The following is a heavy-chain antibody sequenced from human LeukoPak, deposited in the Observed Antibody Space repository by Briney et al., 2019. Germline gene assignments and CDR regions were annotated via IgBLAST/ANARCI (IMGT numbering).Heavy chain of an antibody. CDR1: GFTFNNYA. Sequence: GGSLRLSCAASGFTFNNYAMTWVRQSPGKGLEWVSVISGSGTNTYDADSVKGRFTISRDNSNNTLTLHMNSLRTEDTSIYFCAKGAWAADGPMGNNFASWGQGSLVTVSS. J-gene: IGHJ4*02. CDR2: ISGSGTNT. V-gene: IGHV3-23*01. CDR3: AKGAWAADGPMGNNFAS. D-gene: IGHD6-13*01.